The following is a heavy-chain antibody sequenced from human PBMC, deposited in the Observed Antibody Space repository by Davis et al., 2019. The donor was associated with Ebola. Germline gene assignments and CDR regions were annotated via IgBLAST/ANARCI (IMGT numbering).Heavy chain of an antibody. Sequence: GESLKISCAASGFSFSSYWMSWVRQAPGKGLEWVANIKQDGSEKYYVDSVEGRFTISRDNAKNSLYLQMNSLRAEDTAVYYCARAPYYDSSGFLFDYWGQGTLVTVSS. CDR1: GFSFSSYW. J-gene: IGHJ4*02. V-gene: IGHV3-7*01. D-gene: IGHD3-22*01. CDR2: IKQDGSEK. CDR3: ARAPYYDSSGFLFDY.